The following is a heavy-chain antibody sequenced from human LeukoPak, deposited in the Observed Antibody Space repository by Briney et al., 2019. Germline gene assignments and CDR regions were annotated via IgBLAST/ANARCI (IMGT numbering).Heavy chain of an antibody. D-gene: IGHD5-18*01. CDR3: AKGQRGYSYPYY. J-gene: IGHJ4*02. CDR2: ISYDGSNK. CDR1: GFTFSSYG. V-gene: IGHV3-30*18. Sequence: GGSLRLSCAASGFTFSSYGMHWVRQAPGKGLEWVAVISYDGSNKYYADSVKDRFTISRGNSKNTLYLQMNSLRAEDTAVYYCAKGQRGYSYPYYWGQGTLVTVSS.